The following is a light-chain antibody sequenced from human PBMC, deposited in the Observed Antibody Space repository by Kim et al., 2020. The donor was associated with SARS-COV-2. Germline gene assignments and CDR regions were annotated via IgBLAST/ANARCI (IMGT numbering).Light chain of an antibody. Sequence: PGERATPSCRASQSVSSSYLAWYQQKPGQAPRLLIYGASSRATGIPDRFSGSGSGTDFTLTISRLEPEDFAVYYCQQYGSSLPWTFGQGTKVDIK. CDR1: QSVSSSY. CDR3: QQYGSSLPWT. CDR2: GAS. V-gene: IGKV3-20*01. J-gene: IGKJ1*01.